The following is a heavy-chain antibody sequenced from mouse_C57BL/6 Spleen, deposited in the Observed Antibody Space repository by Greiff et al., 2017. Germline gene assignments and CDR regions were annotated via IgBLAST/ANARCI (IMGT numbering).Heavy chain of an antibody. J-gene: IGHJ3*01. CDR1: GYAFSSYW. V-gene: IGHV1-80*01. CDR3: ARKYYGNPSFAY. Sequence: QVQLQQSGAELVKPGASVKISCKASGYAFSSYWMNWVKQRPGKGLEWIGQIYPGDGDTNYNGKFKGKATLTADTSSSTAYMQLSSRTSEDSAVYFCARKYYGNPSFAYWGQGTLVTVSA. CDR2: IYPGDGDT. D-gene: IGHD1-1*02.